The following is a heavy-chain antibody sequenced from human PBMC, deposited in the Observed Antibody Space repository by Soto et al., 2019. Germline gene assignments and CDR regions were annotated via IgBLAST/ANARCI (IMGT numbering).Heavy chain of an antibody. CDR3: VRGDGGYCDH. Sequence: QVQLVQSGVEVKKPGASVKVSCKAMGYIFTNYGLSWVRQAPGEGPEWLGWISAYNGHTKYAPKVQERVTLTTDTSATTADLELRGLGSVEAAVYYCVRGDGGYCDHWGEGTLVLVSS. J-gene: IGHJ4*02. CDR2: ISAYNGHT. V-gene: IGHV1-18*01. CDR1: GYIFTNYG. D-gene: IGHD3-16*01.